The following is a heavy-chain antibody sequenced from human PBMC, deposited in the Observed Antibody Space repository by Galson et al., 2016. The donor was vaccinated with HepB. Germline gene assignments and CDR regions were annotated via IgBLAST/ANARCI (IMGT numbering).Heavy chain of an antibody. D-gene: IGHD3-10*01. CDR1: GGSISSGGYY. J-gene: IGHJ4*02. Sequence: TLSLTCSVSGGSISSGGYYWSWIRQHPGKGPEWIGYIFYSGSSYYNPSLNSRVTIAVDTSKNQFSLKLSSVTAADTAVYHCTSGLVRGVISFWGQGFLVSVSS. CDR3: TSGLVRGVISF. V-gene: IGHV4-31*03. CDR2: IFYSGSS.